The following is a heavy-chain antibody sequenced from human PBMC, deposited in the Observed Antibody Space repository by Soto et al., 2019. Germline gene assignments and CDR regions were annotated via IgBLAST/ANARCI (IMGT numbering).Heavy chain of an antibody. CDR3: AKDKGSSSWHALDY. Sequence: EVQLVESGGGFVQSGGSLRLSCAASGFTFSGYAMHWVRQAPGKGLEWVSYISDSGGSDTHYADSVKGRFTISRDSAKNSLYLQMNSLRDEDTAVYYCAKDKGSSSWHALDYWGQGTLVTVSS. D-gene: IGHD6-13*01. CDR2: ISDSGGSDT. CDR1: GFTFSGYA. J-gene: IGHJ4*02. V-gene: IGHV3-48*02.